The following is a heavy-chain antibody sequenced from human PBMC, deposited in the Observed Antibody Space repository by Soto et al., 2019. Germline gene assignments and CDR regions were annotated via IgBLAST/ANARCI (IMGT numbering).Heavy chain of an antibody. CDR2: INPNSGGT. CDR1: GYTFTGYY. J-gene: IGHJ6*02. V-gene: IGHV1-2*04. Sequence: ASVKVSCKASGYTFTGYYMHWVRQAPGQGLEWMGWINPNSGGTNYAQKFQGWVTMTRDTSISTAYMELSRLRSDDTAVYYCARGLAVYSSGWYHGMDVWGQGTTVTVSS. CDR3: ARGLAVYSSGWYHGMDV. D-gene: IGHD6-19*01.